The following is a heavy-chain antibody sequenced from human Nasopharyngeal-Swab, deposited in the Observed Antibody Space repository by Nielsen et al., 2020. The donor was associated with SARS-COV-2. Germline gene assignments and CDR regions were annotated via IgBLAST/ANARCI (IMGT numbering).Heavy chain of an antibody. Sequence: KGLEWGSYISSSSSTIYYADSVKGRFTIFRDNAKNSLYLQMNSLRAEDTAVYYCARGVWGSYRDYFDYWGQGTLVTVSS. CDR3: ARGVWGSYRDYFDY. V-gene: IGHV3-48*01. D-gene: IGHD3-16*02. CDR2: ISSSSSTI. J-gene: IGHJ4*02.